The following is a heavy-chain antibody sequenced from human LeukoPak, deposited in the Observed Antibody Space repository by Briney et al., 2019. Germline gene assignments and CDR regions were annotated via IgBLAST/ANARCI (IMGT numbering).Heavy chain of an antibody. CDR3: ATRHHSRTYMVPLDS. V-gene: IGHV4/OR15-8*02. Sequence: SETLSLTCAVYGVSISSDNWWTWVRQPPGKGLEWIGETHRSGDTKYNPSLNGRVTISMDNSKNQLSLNLISVTAADTAIYFCATRHHSRTYMVPLDSWGQGTLVTVSS. CDR1: GVSISSDNW. D-gene: IGHD3-10*01. CDR2: THRSGDT. J-gene: IGHJ4*02.